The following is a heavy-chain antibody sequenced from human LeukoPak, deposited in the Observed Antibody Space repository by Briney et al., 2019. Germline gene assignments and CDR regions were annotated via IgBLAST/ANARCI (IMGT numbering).Heavy chain of an antibody. CDR3: AKDGHYCTATSCFSSWLDP. D-gene: IGHD2-15*01. Sequence: YAESVKGRFTISRDNNKKTLYLQMRSLRREDNAFYYCAKDGHYCTATSCFSSWLDPWGQGTLVTVSS. J-gene: IGHJ5*01. V-gene: IGHV3-43*01.